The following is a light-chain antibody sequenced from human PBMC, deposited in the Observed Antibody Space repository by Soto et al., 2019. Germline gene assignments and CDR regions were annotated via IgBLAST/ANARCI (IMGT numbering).Light chain of an antibody. CDR2: SNT. CDR1: SSNIGSNT. V-gene: IGLV1-44*01. CDR3: AAWDDSLNGYV. J-gene: IGLJ1*01. Sequence: QSVLTQPPAASGTPGQMVSIPCAASSSNIGSNTVTWYQQHPGTAPKLLVYSNTQRPSGVPGRFSGSKSGTSASLAISGLQSEDEADYYCAAWDDSLNGYVFGTGTKVTVL.